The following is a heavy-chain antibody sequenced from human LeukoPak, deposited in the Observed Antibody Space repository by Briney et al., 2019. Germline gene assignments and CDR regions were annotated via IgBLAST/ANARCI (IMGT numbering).Heavy chain of an antibody. V-gene: IGHV3-7*03. CDR1: GFIFTNYF. CDR3: AREQWLAGF. J-gene: IGHJ4*02. CDR2: IKHDGSEK. Sequence: GGSLRLSCAASGFIFTNYFMSWVRQAPGKGLEWVASIKHDGSEKYYEDSVRDRFTISRDNAKSSLYLEMNSLRAEDTAVYYCAREQWLAGFWGQGTLVTVSS. D-gene: IGHD6-19*01.